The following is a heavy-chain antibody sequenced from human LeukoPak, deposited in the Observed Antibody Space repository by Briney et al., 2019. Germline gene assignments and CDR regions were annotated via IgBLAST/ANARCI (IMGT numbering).Heavy chain of an antibody. D-gene: IGHD3-22*01. CDR2: ITPNSGAT. Sequence: VASVKVSCKASGYTFTDYYMHWVRQAPGQELEWMGWITPNSGATKYAQKFRGRVSMTRDTSINTAYMELSRLRSDDTAIYYCARVSRFYYDSSGDFDYWGQGTLVTVSS. V-gene: IGHV1-2*02. J-gene: IGHJ4*02. CDR3: ARVSRFYYDSSGDFDY. CDR1: GYTFTDYY.